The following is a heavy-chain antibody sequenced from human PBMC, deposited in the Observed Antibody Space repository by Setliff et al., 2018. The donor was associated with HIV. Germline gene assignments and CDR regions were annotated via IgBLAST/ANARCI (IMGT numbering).Heavy chain of an antibody. CDR2: IYWDDDK. J-gene: IGHJ4*02. V-gene: IGHV2-5*02. D-gene: IGHD3-22*01. CDR1: GFSLSTSGVG. CDR3: ARDYYVGTGYYYFFED. Sequence: SGPTLVNPTQTLTLTCTFSGFSLSTSGVGVGWIRQPPGKALEWLALIYWDDDKRYSPSLKTRLTISKDTSRNQVVLTMTNMDPVDTATYYCARDYYVGTGYYYFFEDWGQGTPVTVSS.